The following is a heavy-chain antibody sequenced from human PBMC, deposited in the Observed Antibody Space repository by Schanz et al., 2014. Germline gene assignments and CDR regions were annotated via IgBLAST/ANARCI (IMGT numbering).Heavy chain of an antibody. CDR1: GFTFGSYA. J-gene: IGHJ6*02. CDR3: AKDPYGMDV. CDR2: ISYHGSER. V-gene: IGHV3-30*18. Sequence: QVQLVESGGDVVQPGKSLRLSCAASGFTFGSYAMHWVRQAPGKGLEWVAVISYHGSERYYADSVKGRFTISRDNSKNTLYLQMNSLRAEDTAVYYCAKDPYGMDVWGQGTTVTVSS.